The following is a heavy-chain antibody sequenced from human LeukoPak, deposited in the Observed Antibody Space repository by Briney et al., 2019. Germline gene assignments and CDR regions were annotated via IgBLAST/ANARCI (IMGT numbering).Heavy chain of an antibody. D-gene: IGHD6-19*01. V-gene: IGHV1-69*04. Sequence: ASVKVSCKASGGTFSSYAVSWVRQAPGQGLEWMGRIIPILGIANYAQKFQGRVTITADKSTSTAYMGLSSLRSEDTAVYYCARGQWLDPGDFDYWGQGTLVTVSS. CDR2: IIPILGIA. CDR3: ARGQWLDPGDFDY. CDR1: GGTFSSYA. J-gene: IGHJ4*02.